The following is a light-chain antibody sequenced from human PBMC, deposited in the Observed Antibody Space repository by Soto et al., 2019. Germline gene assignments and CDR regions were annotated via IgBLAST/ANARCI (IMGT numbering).Light chain of an antibody. Sequence: QSVLTQPASVSGSPGQSITISCTGTSSDIGAYNYVSWYQQHPGKAPKLLIYEVTNRPSGVSDRFSGSKSGNTASLTISGLQTEDEANYHCNSYTTLSNRVFGTGTKGTVL. J-gene: IGLJ1*01. CDR3: NSYTTLSNRV. CDR2: EVT. CDR1: SSDIGAYNY. V-gene: IGLV2-14*01.